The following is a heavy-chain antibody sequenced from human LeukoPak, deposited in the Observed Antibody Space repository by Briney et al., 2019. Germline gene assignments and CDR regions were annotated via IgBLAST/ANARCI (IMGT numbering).Heavy chain of an antibody. D-gene: IGHD1-14*01. CDR1: GDSISSNTCY. CDR3: VKDRGNHVTDY. Sequence: SETLSLTCSVSGDSISSNTCYWGWIRQPPGKGLEWIGTICSSGSTYYNPSLKSRVTISVDTSKNQFSLRLTSVTAADTAIYYCVKDRGNHVTDYWGQGTLVTVSS. CDR2: ICSSGST. J-gene: IGHJ4*02. V-gene: IGHV4-39*07.